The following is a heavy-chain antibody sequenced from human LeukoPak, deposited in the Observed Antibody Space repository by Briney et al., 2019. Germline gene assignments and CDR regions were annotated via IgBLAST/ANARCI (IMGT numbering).Heavy chain of an antibody. CDR3: ATSSLVRGDSLYY. V-gene: IGHV3-7*02. D-gene: IGHD3-10*01. CDR1: GFTFSNYW. Sequence: PGGSLRLSCAASGFTFSNYWMYWVRHAPGQGLEWVANINRDGSEKYYVDSVKGRFTISRDNAYNSLYLQMNSLRPEDTAIYFCATSSLVRGDSLYYLGQGTLVTVSS. J-gene: IGHJ4*02. CDR2: INRDGSEK.